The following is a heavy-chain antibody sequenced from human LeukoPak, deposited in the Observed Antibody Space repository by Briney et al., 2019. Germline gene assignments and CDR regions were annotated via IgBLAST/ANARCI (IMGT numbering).Heavy chain of an antibody. CDR3: ARVFLGGWPDYYYYGMDV. CDR2: INHSGST. Sequence: SETLSLTCAVYGGSFSGYYWSWIRQPPGKGLEWIGEINHSGSTNYNPSLKSRVTISVDTSKNQFSLKLSSVTAADTAVYYCARVFLGGWPDYYYYGMDVWGQGTTVTVSS. V-gene: IGHV4-34*01. D-gene: IGHD6-19*01. CDR1: GGSFSGYY. J-gene: IGHJ6*02.